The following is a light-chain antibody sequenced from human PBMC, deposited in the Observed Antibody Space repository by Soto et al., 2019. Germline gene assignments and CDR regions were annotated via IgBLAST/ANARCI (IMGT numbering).Light chain of an antibody. CDR2: EVT. CDR1: TSDVGVYNY. J-gene: IGLJ1*01. V-gene: IGLV2-14*01. Sequence: QSALTQPASVAGSLGQSIPISCTRTTSDVGVYNYVSWYQQHPCKAPILMIYEVTNRPSGVSNRFSGSKSGNTASLNISGFQVEDEAEYYCGSYTGSVTYVFGTGTKVTVL. CDR3: GSYTGSVTYV.